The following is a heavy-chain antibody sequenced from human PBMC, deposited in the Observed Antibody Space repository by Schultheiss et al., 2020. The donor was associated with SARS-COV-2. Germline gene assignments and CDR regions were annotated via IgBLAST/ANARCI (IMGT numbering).Heavy chain of an antibody. J-gene: IGHJ4*02. CDR3: ARDLGAVRAVVTAYY. Sequence: SVKVSCKASGGTFSSYAISWVRQAPGQGLEWMGGIIPIFGIANYAQKFQGRVTITADKSTSTAYMELSSLRSEDTAVYYCARDLGAVRAVVTAYYWGQGTLVTVSS. CDR1: GGTFSSYA. CDR2: IIPIFGIA. D-gene: IGHD2-21*02. V-gene: IGHV1-69*10.